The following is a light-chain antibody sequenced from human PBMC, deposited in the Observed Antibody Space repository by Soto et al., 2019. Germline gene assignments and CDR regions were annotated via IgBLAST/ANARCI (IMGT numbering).Light chain of an antibody. V-gene: IGKV4-1*01. CDR3: QQYYTTLALS. J-gene: IGKJ4*01. CDR1: QSVLYRSNKKNY. Sequence: DIVMTQSPDSLAVPLGARATINCRSSQSVLYRSNKKNYLAWYQQKRGQPPRLLIYWASTRESGVPERFSGSGSATDFTLTINKVQAEDVAVYYCQQYYTTLALSFGGGTRVEIK. CDR2: WAS.